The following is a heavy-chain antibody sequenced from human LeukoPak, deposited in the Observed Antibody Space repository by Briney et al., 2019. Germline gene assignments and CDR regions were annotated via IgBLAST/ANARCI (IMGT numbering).Heavy chain of an antibody. CDR1: GGSISSGSYY. Sequence: PSETLSLTCTVSGGSISSGSYYWSWIRQPAGKGLEWIGRIYTSGSTNYNPSLKSRVTISVDTSKNQFSLKLSSVTAADTAVYYCASTLSGSYPFDYWGQGTLITVSS. V-gene: IGHV4-61*02. D-gene: IGHD1-26*01. J-gene: IGHJ4*02. CDR2: IYTSGST. CDR3: ASTLSGSYPFDY.